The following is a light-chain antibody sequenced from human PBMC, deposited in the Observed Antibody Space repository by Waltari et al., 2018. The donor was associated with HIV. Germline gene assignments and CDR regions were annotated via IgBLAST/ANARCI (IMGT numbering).Light chain of an antibody. V-gene: IGLV1-51*01. J-gene: IGLJ3*02. CDR2: DND. CDR1: TPHNWRHY. Sequence: QSVLTQPPSVSPAPGQKVAISCPGSTPHNWRHYVSWYQHLPGAAPKLLIYDNDQRPSGIPDRFSGSKSDTSATLGITGLQTGDEADYYCATWDSDLRGWVFGGGTKLAVL. CDR3: ATWDSDLRGWV.